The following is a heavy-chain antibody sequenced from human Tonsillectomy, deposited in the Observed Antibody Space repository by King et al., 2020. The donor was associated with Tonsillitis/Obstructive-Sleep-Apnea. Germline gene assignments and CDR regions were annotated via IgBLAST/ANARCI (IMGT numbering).Heavy chain of an antibody. CDR2: IKSKTDGGTT. Sequence: QLVQSGGGLVKPGGSLRLSCAVSGFTFTNAWMSWVRQAPGKGLEWVGRIKSKTDGGTTDYAAPVKGRFSISRDDSKNTLYLQMNSLKTEDTAVYYCTKEWVDTVKGYFDYWGQGTLVTVSS. CDR1: GFTFTNAW. D-gene: IGHD5-18*01. J-gene: IGHJ4*02. V-gene: IGHV3-15*01. CDR3: TKEWVDTVKGYFDY.